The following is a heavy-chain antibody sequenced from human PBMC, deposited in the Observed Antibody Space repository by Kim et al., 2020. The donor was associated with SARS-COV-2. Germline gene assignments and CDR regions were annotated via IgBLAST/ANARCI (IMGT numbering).Heavy chain of an antibody. J-gene: IGHJ6*02. CDR3: ARCHSGYYHGMDV. CDR1: GDSISSHY. V-gene: IGHV4-59*11. Sequence: SETLSLTCSVSGDSISSHYWSWIRQPPGKGLEWIAYIYYSGSPDYNPSLKSRVTISVDTSKNQFSLKLSSVTAADTAVYYCARCHSGYYHGMDVWGQGTTVTVSS. CDR2: IYYSGSP.